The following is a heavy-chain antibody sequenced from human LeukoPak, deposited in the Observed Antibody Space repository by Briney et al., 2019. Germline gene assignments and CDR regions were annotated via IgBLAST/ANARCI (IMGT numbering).Heavy chain of an antibody. CDR2: INPNSGGT. Sequence: GASVKVSCKASGYTFTDYYMHWVRQAPGQGLEWMGWINPNSGGTNYAQKFQGRVTMTTDTSTSTAYMELRSLRSDDTAVYYCARVRSSYGYYYYMDVWGKGTTVTVSS. CDR3: ARVRSSYGYYYYMDV. J-gene: IGHJ6*03. V-gene: IGHV1-2*02. D-gene: IGHD5-18*01. CDR1: GYTFTDYY.